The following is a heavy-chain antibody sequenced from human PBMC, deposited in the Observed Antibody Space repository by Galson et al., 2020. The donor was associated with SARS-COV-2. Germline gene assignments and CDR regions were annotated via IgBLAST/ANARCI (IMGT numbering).Heavy chain of an antibody. CDR2: IFFDGSDK. J-gene: IGHJ4*02. CDR1: GFTFSSHA. D-gene: IGHD6-19*01. Sequence: GGSLRLSCAASGFTFSSHAMHWVRPAPGKGLEWVAQIFFDGSDKYSGDSVKGRFTISRDSSKNTVYLQMNNLRADDTAVYYCARDGQTSSGWALDYWGQGTLVTVAS. CDR3: ARDGQTSSGWALDY. V-gene: IGHV3-33*01.